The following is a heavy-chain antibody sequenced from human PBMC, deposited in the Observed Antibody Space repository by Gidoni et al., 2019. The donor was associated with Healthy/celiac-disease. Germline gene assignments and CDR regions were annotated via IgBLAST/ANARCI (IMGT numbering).Heavy chain of an antibody. V-gene: IGHV3-66*01. J-gene: IGHJ6*02. D-gene: IGHD4-17*01. CDR2: IYSGGST. Sequence: EVQLVESGGGLVQPGGSLRLSCAASGFTVGSNYMSWVRQAPGKGLEWVSVIYSGGSTYYADSVKGRFTISRDNSKNTLYLQMNSRRAEDTAVYYCARDPTPLYGDYYYYYGMDVWGQGTTVTVSS. CDR1: GFTVGSNY. CDR3: ARDPTPLYGDYYYYYGMDV.